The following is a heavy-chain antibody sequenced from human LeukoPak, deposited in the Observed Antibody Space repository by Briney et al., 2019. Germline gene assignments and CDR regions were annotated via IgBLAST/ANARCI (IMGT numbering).Heavy chain of an antibody. CDR1: GFTFSSYA. CDR2: IRGSGGST. D-gene: IGHD3-16*02. V-gene: IGHV3-23*01. J-gene: IGHJ4*02. CDR3: AKDRSVWGSYRFFDY. Sequence: GGSLRLSCAASGFTFSSYAMSWVRQAPGKGLEWVSAIRGSGGSTYYADSVKGRFTISRDNSKNTLYLQMNSLRAEDTAVYYCAKDRSVWGSYRFFDYWGQGTLVTVSS.